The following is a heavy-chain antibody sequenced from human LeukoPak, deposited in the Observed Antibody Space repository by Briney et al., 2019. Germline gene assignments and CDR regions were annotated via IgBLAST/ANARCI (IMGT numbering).Heavy chain of an antibody. CDR1: GFNFNNYA. CDR2: ISGSGGGT. D-gene: IGHD1-7*01. V-gene: IGHV3-23*01. J-gene: IGHJ4*02. CDR3: AKDGKTRNWNYFQAKPVY. Sequence: GGSLRLSCAASGFNFNNYAMSWVRQAPGKDLEWVSGISGSGGGTYYADSVKGRFSISRDISKNTLYLQMNSLRAEDTAIYYCAKDGKTRNWNYFQAKPVYWGQGTLVTVSS.